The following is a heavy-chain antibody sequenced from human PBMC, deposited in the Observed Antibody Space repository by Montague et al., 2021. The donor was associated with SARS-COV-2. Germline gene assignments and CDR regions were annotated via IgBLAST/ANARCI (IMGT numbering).Heavy chain of an antibody. CDR2: VLYNKGT. CDR1: GVSVTDYY. J-gene: IGHJ4*02. Sequence: SETLSLTCTVSGVSVTDYYWSWTWQPPGKGLEWVGDVLYNKGTNSNSSLKSRVAISVDTSKNQFSLRLTSVTAAATAFYHCVRHLHYNGLNGSPDFWDQGALVTVSS. CDR3: VRHLHYNGLNGSPDF. V-gene: IGHV4-59*08. D-gene: IGHD3-9*01.